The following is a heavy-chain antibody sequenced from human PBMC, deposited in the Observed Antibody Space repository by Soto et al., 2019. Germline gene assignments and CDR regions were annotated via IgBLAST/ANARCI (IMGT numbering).Heavy chain of an antibody. V-gene: IGHV1-18*01. CDR1: GYTFTSYG. J-gene: IGHJ5*02. Sequence: GASVKVSCKASGYTFTSYGISWVRQAPGQGLEWMGWISAYNGNTNYAQKLQGRVTMTTDTSTSTAYMELRSLRSDDTAVYYCARVLDIVVVPAARGWFDPWGQGTLVTVSS. CDR3: ARVLDIVVVPAARGWFDP. D-gene: IGHD2-2*03. CDR2: ISAYNGNT.